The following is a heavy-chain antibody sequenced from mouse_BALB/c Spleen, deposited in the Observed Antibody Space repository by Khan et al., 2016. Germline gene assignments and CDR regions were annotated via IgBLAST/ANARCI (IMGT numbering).Heavy chain of an antibody. CDR1: AYSITSDYA. CDR3: ASHYYGYWYFDV. J-gene: IGHJ1*01. D-gene: IGHD1-2*01. V-gene: IGHV3-2*02. Sequence: EVQLQESGPGLVKPSQSLSLTCTVTAYSITSDYAWNWIRQFPGNKLEWMGYISYSGSTSYNPSLKSRISITRDTSKNQFFLQLNSVTTEDTATYYCASHYYGYWYFDVWGAGTTVTVSS. CDR2: ISYSGST.